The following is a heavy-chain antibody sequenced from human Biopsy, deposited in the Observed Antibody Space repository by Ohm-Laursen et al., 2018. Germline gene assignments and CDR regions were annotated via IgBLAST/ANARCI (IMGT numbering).Heavy chain of an antibody. CDR3: AADINVWNVNY. V-gene: IGHV1-24*01. D-gene: IGHD1-1*01. CDR2: FAPENGRI. J-gene: IGHJ4*02. CDR1: GYSLTELS. Sequence: ASVKVSCKVSGYSLTELSMHWVRQAPGQGLEWMGGFAPENGRIVYTQKFQGRVTMTEDTSTSTAYMEVWRLRSDDTAVYYCAADINVWNVNYWGQGTQVIVSS.